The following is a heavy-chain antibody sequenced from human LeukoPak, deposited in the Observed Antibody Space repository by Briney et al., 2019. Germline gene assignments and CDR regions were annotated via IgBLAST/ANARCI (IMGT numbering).Heavy chain of an antibody. V-gene: IGHV4-38-2*02. CDR3: ARDCSGGSCSGFDP. D-gene: IGHD2-15*01. Sequence: SETLSLTCTVSGGSISSYYWGWIRQPPGKGLEWIGSIYHSGSTYYNPSLKSRVTISVDTSKNQFSLKLSSVTAADTAVYYCARDCSGGSCSGFDPWGQGTLVTVSS. CDR2: IYHSGST. CDR1: GGSISSYY. J-gene: IGHJ5*02.